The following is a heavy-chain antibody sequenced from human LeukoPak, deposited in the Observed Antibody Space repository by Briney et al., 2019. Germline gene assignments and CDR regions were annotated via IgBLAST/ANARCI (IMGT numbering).Heavy chain of an antibody. J-gene: IGHJ6*02. CDR3: AKDKGWGYSAYDCYGMDV. CDR1: GFTFSSYA. V-gene: IGHV3-23*01. D-gene: IGHD1-26*01. Sequence: PGGSLRLSCAASGFTFSSYAMSWVRQAPGKGLEWVSAISGSASSTYYADSVKGRFTISRDNSKNTLYLQMNSLRAEDTAVYYCAKDKGWGYSAYDCYGMDVWGQGTTVTVSS. CDR2: ISGSASST.